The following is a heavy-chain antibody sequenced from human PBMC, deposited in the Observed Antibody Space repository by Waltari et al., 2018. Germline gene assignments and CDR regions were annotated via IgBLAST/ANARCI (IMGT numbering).Heavy chain of an antibody. J-gene: IGHJ6*03. D-gene: IGHD2-15*01. CDR2: ITWNGARA. CDR3: ARDPTVVPYYYMDV. CDR1: GFTFDDYG. V-gene: IGHV3-20*01. Sequence: EVQVVESGGRVVRRGGCLRLACVAPGFTFDDYGMGWVRQPPGKGLEWVSSITWNGARAGYADSVKGRFTISRDNAKNSLYLEMNDLRAEDTALYHCARDPTVVPYYYMDVWGKGTTVTVSS.